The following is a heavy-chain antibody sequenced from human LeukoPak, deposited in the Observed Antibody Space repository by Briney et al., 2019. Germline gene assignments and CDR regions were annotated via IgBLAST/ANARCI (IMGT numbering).Heavy chain of an antibody. D-gene: IGHD3-22*01. CDR3: AREQPYYYDSSGTALMAEVKYYFDY. J-gene: IGHJ4*02. V-gene: IGHV3-7*01. Sequence: GGSLRLSCAASGFTFRSYWMSWVRQAPGKGLEWVANIKQDGSEKYYVDSVKGRFTISRDNAKNSLYLQMNSLRAEDTGVYYCAREQPYYYDSSGTALMAEVKYYFDYWGQGTLVTVSS. CDR2: IKQDGSEK. CDR1: GFTFRSYW.